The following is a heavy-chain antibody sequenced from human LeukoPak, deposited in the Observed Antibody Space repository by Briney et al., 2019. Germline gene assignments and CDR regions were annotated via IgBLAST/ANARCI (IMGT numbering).Heavy chain of an antibody. D-gene: IGHD4-23*01. CDR3: ARDLYGGNSASWVDL. Sequence: GRSLRLSCGASGFTFKHYGMHWVRQAPGKGLEWVAVIWYDGSNTFYADSVKGRLTISRDNSNNTLYLQVNSLRAEDTAVYYCARDLYGGNSASWVDLWGQGTLVTVSS. V-gene: IGHV3-33*01. CDR2: IWYDGSNT. J-gene: IGHJ5*02. CDR1: GFTFKHYG.